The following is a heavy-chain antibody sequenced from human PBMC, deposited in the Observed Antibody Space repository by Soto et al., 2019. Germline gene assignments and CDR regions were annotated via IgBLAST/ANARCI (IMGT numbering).Heavy chain of an antibody. D-gene: IGHD5-12*01. V-gene: IGHV4-30-4*01. CDR2: IYYSGST. CDR1: GGSISSGDYY. Sequence: SETLSLTCTVSGGSISSGDYYWSWIRQPPGKGLEWIGYIYYSGSTYYNPSLKSRVTVSVDTSKNQLSLKLSSVTAADTAVYYCARAPSGYNFDYWGQGTLVTVSS. J-gene: IGHJ4*02. CDR3: ARAPSGYNFDY.